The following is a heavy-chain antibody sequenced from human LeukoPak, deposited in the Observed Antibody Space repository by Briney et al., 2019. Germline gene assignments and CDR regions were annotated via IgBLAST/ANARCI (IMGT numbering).Heavy chain of an antibody. J-gene: IGHJ5*02. CDR2: IRSKANSYAT. CDR3: ARETLKYSSSWYEPSWFDP. D-gene: IGHD6-13*01. V-gene: IGHV3-73*01. Sequence: GGSLRLSCAASGFTFSGPAMHWVRQASGKGLEWVGRIRSKANSYATAYAASVKGRFTISRDDSKNTAYLQMNSLKTEDTAVYYCARETLKYSSSWYEPSWFDPWGQGTLVTVSS. CDR1: GFTFSGPA.